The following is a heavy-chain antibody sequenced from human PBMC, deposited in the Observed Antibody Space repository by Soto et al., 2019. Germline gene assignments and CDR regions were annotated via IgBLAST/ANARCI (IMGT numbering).Heavy chain of an antibody. Sequence: LRLSCAASGFTFVDYAMHLVRQAPGKGLEWVSGISWNSGSIGYADSVKGRFTISRDNAKNSLHLQMNSLRAEDTALYYCAKANYYDFWSGYDYWGQGTLVTVSS. CDR3: AKANYYDFWSGYDY. D-gene: IGHD3-3*01. CDR1: GFTFVDYA. J-gene: IGHJ4*02. CDR2: ISWNSGSI. V-gene: IGHV3-9*01.